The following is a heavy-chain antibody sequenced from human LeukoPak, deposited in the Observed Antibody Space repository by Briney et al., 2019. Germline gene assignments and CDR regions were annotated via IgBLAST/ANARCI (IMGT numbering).Heavy chain of an antibody. Sequence: SETLSLTCTVSGGSISSSSYYWGWLRQPPGKGLEWIGSIYYSGSTYYNPSLKSRVTISVDTSKNQFSLKLSSVTAADTAVYYCASGNDYGDYGGYWGQGTLVTVSS. J-gene: IGHJ4*02. V-gene: IGHV4-39*01. CDR3: ASGNDYGDYGGY. CDR2: IYYSGST. CDR1: GGSISSSSYY. D-gene: IGHD4-17*01.